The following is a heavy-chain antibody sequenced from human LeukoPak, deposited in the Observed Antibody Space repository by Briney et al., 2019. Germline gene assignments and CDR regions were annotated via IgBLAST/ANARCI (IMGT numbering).Heavy chain of an antibody. CDR1: GYTFSSYD. CDR3: ARRAGAYSHPYDY. J-gene: IGHJ4*02. D-gene: IGHD4/OR15-4a*01. CDR2: MNPNSGNT. Sequence: ASVKVSCKASGYTFSSYDINWVRQATGQGLEWMGWMNPNSGNTGYAQKFQGRVTMIRNTSISTAYMELRSLRSEDTAVYYCARRAGAYSHPYDYWGQGTLVTVSS. V-gene: IGHV1-8*01.